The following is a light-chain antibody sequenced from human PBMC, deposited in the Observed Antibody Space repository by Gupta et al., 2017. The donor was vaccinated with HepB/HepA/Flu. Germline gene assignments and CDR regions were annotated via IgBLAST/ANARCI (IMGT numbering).Light chain of an antibody. Sequence: QSVLTQPPSSSVTPGQRLPISSSGSSSNIGSNYVYCSQQHPGTAPKLLIYMNNQRPSGVPARFSGAMSGTSASLAISGLLSEDEADYYCAGWDDSLSGQVFGGGTKLTVL. J-gene: IGLJ2*01. V-gene: IGLV1-47*01. CDR3: AGWDDSLSGQV. CDR2: MNN. CDR1: SSNIGSNY.